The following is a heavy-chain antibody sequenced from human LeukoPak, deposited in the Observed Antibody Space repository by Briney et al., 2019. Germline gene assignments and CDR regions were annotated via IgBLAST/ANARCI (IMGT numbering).Heavy chain of an antibody. Sequence: GRSLRLSCTASGFTFGDYAMSWVRQAPGKGLEWVGFIRSKAYGGTTEYAASVKGRFTISRDDSKSIAYLQMNSLKTEDTAVYYCTSSLWFGELMPYWGQGTLVTVSS. CDR2: IRSKAYGGTT. V-gene: IGHV3-49*04. CDR3: TSSLWFGELMPY. D-gene: IGHD3-10*01. J-gene: IGHJ4*02. CDR1: GFTFGDYA.